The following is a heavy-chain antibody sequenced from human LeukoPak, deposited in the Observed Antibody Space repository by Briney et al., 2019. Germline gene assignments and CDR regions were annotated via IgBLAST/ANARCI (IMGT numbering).Heavy chain of an antibody. CDR1: GGSISSGGYS. Sequence: PSETLSLTCAVSGGSISSGGYSWSWIRQPPGKGLEWVGYIYHSGSTYYNPSLKSRVTISVDRSKNQFSLKLSSVTAADTAVYYCARVPLYSQFDHWGQGTLVTVSS. D-gene: IGHD2-21*01. CDR2: IYHSGST. CDR3: ARVPLYSQFDH. V-gene: IGHV4-30-2*01. J-gene: IGHJ5*02.